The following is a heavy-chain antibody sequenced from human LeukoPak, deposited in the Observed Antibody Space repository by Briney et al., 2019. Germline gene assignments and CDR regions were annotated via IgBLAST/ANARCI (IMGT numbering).Heavy chain of an antibody. CDR3: ARPGYYDSSGYLDAFDI. J-gene: IGHJ3*02. CDR1: GYSFTSYW. V-gene: IGHV5-51*01. D-gene: IGHD3-22*01. CDR2: IYPGDSDT. Sequence: GESLKISCKGSGYSFTSYWIGWVRQMPGKGLEWMGIIYPGDSDTRYSPSFQGQVTISADKSISTAYLQLSCLTASDTAMYYCARPGYYDSSGYLDAFDIWGQGTMVTVSS.